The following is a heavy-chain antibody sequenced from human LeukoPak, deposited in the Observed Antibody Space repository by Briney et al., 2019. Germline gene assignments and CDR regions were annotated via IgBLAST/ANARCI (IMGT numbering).Heavy chain of an antibody. CDR2: IIPIFGTA. CDR3: ARDTRGYGPAAHFDY. CDR1: GGTFSSCA. D-gene: IGHD5-12*01. J-gene: IGHJ4*02. V-gene: IGHV1-69*13. Sequence: ASVKVSCKASGGTFSSCAISWVRQAPGHGLEWMGGIIPIFGTANYAQKFQGRVTITADESTSTAYMELSSLRSEDTAVYYCARDTRGYGPAAHFDYWGQGTLVTVSS.